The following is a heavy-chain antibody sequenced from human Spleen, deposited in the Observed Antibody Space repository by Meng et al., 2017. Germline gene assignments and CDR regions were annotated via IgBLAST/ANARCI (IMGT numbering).Heavy chain of an antibody. Sequence: QIAWKESSPTLVNPPQTLPLTCTFSGFSLSTSGVGVGWIRQPPGKALEWLALIYWDDDKRYSPSLKSRLTITKDTSKNQVVLTMTNMDPVDTATYYCAHRNTCTVCFDYWGQGTLVTVSS. V-gene: IGHV2-5*02. CDR2: IYWDDDK. D-gene: IGHD4-17*01. CDR1: GFSLSTSGVG. J-gene: IGHJ4*02. CDR3: AHRNTCTVCFDY.